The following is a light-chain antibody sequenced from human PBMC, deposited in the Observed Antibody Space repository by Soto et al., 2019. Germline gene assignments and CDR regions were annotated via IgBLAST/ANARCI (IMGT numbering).Light chain of an antibody. CDR2: EVS. CDR1: SSDVGGYNY. CDR3: TSYAGTYSFFYV. J-gene: IGLJ1*01. V-gene: IGLV2-8*01. Sequence: QSAQTQPPSASGSPGQSVTISCTGTSSDVGGYNYVSWYQQHPGKAPNLIIYEVSKRPSGVPDRFSGSKSGNTASLTVSGLQAEDEADYYCTSYAGTYSFFYVFGTGTKLTVL.